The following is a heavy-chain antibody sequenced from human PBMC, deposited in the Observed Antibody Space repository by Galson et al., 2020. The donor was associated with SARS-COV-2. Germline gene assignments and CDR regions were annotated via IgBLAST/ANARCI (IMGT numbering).Heavy chain of an antibody. D-gene: IGHD3-10*01. CDR1: GDRVSSNTAA. CDR3: ARDYKNSWQPIYHYNAMDV. J-gene: IGHJ6*02. V-gene: IGHV6-1*01. CDR2: TYYRSKWYY. Sequence: SQTLSLTCAISGDRVSSNTAAWHWVRQSPSRGLEWLGRTYYRSKWYYDYAPSVKSRLTIHPDTSKNQFSLQLNSVTPGDTAVYYCARDYKNSWQPIYHYNAMDVWGQGTTVIVSS.